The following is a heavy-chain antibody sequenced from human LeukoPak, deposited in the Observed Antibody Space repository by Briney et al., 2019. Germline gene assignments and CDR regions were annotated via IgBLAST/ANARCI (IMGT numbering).Heavy chain of an antibody. J-gene: IGHJ4*02. CDR3: ARDLSGRFLALDY. CDR2: ISSSSSYI. Sequence: GGSLRLSCAASGFTFSIYSMNWVRQAPGKGLEWVSSISSSSSYIYYADSVKGRFTISRDNAKNSLYLQMNSLRAEDTAVYYCARDLSGRFLALDYWGQGTLVTVSS. CDR1: GFTFSIYS. D-gene: IGHD3-3*01. V-gene: IGHV3-21*01.